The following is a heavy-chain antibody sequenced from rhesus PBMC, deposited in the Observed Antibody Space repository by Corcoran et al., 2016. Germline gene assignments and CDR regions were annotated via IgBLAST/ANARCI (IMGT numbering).Heavy chain of an antibody. V-gene: IGHV4S10*01. Sequence: QVQLQESGPGVVKPSETLSLTCAVSGGSISDSFRWSWIRQPPGKGLEWIGYIYGSRSSTNYNPSLKSRVTISKDTSKIQCSLKLSSVTAADPAVYYCASGFWSGPIDYWGQGVLVTVSS. J-gene: IGHJ4*01. CDR1: GGSISDSFR. CDR3: ASGFWSGPIDY. D-gene: IGHD3-3*01. CDR2: IYGSRSST.